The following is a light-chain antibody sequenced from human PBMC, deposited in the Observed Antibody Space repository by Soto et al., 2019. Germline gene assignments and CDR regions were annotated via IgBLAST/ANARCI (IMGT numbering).Light chain of an antibody. CDR2: EVS. CDR3: NAQADNGKHV. J-gene: IGLJ1*01. Sequence: QSVLTQPPSASGSPGQSVTISCTGNSNDVGHSSFISWYQQHPGKGPKLIIYEVSKRPSGVPDRFSGSKSGNTASLSVSGLQDEDEADYFCNAQADNGKHVFRTGTKVTVL. CDR1: SNDVGHSSF. V-gene: IGLV2-8*01.